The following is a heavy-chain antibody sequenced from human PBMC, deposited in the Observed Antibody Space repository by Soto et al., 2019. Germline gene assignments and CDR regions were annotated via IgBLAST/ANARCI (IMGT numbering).Heavy chain of an antibody. V-gene: IGHV1-2*04. CDR1: GCTFTGYY. CDR2: INPNSGGT. D-gene: IGHD6-13*01. CDR3: ARSYQAAAGTWIDY. Sequence: GASVKVSCKASGCTFTGYYMHWVRQAPGQGLEWMGWINPNSGGTNYAQKFQGWVTMTRDTSISTAYMELSRLRSDDTAVYYCARSYQAAAGTWIDYWGQGTLVTVSS. J-gene: IGHJ4*02.